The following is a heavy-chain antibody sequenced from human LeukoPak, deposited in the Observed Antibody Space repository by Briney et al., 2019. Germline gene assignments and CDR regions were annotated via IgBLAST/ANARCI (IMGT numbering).Heavy chain of an antibody. V-gene: IGHV1-18*01. CDR1: GYTFTSYG. D-gene: IGHD3-10*01. CDR3: ARDSRAFTMVRGIKNYYYGMDV. J-gene: IGHJ6*02. CDR2: ISAYNGNT. Sequence: GASVKVSCKASGYTFTSYGISWVRQAPGQGLGWMGWISAYNGNTNYAQKLQGRVTMTTDTSTSTAYMELRSLRSDDTAVYYCARDSRAFTMVRGIKNYYYGMDVWGQGTTVTVSS.